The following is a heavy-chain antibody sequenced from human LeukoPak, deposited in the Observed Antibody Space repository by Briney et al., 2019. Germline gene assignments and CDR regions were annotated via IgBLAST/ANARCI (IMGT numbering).Heavy chain of an antibody. V-gene: IGHV4-34*01. CDR3: ARRTMLVGYANGLGFNY. Sequence: SETLSLTCAVYGESFSGYFWTWIRQPPGKGLEWIGEINHSGIINYNPFLKSRVTISVDTSKNQFSLKVTSLTAADTAVYYCARRTMLVGYANGLGFNYWGEGTLVTVSS. D-gene: IGHD2-2*01. CDR2: INHSGII. CDR1: GESFSGYF. J-gene: IGHJ4*02.